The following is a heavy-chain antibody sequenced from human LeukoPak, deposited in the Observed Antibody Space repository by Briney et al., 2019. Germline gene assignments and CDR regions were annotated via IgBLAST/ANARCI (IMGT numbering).Heavy chain of an antibody. Sequence: GESLKISCKSSGYSFTSYWIAWVRQMPGKGLEWMGIIYPGDSDIRYSPSFQGQVTISADKSISTAYLQWSSLKASDTAVYYCARQEYCSGGSCYTWFDPWGQGTLVTVSS. CDR2: IYPGDSDI. J-gene: IGHJ5*02. CDR3: ARQEYCSGGSCYTWFDP. V-gene: IGHV5-51*01. CDR1: GYSFTSYW. D-gene: IGHD2-15*01.